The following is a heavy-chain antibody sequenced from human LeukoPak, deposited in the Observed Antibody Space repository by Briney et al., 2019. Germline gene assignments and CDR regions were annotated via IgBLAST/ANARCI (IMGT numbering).Heavy chain of an antibody. D-gene: IGHD3-9*01. J-gene: IGHJ5*02. CDR3: ARLDILVPRAVEWFDP. CDR2: ISSIGTT. V-gene: IGHV4-4*07. Sequence: PSETLSLTCTVSGDSIGTKYWSWIRRPAGRGLEWIGRISSIGTTDYSLSLKGRATMSLDTSKNQFSLSLRSVTAADTAVYYCARLDILVPRAVEWFDPWGQGTLVIVSS. CDR1: GDSIGTKY.